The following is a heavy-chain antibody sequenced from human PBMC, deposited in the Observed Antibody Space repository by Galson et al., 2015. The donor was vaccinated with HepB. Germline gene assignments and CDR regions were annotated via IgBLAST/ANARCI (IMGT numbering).Heavy chain of an antibody. D-gene: IGHD6-19*01. CDR1: RFTFSSYA. CDR3: ARRRIVAGTKPYYYGMDV. V-gene: IGHV3-30*04. CDR2: ISYDGSNN. Sequence: SLRLSCAASRFTFSSYAMHWVRQAPGKGLEWVAVISYDGSNNYYADSVKGRFTISRDNSKNTLYLQMNSLRAEDTAVYYCARRRIVAGTKPYYYGMDVWGQGTTVTVSS. J-gene: IGHJ6*02.